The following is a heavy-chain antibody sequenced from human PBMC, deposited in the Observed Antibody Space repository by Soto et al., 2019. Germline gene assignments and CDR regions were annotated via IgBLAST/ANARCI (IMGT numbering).Heavy chain of an antibody. Sequence: QVQLVQSGAEVKKPGASVKVSCKASGYTFTSYAMHWVRQAPGQRREWMGWINAGNGNTKYSQKFQGRVTITRDTSASTAYMELRSLRSEDTAVYYCARDWEQWPCGGDYWGQGTLVTVSS. J-gene: IGHJ4*02. V-gene: IGHV1-3*01. D-gene: IGHD6-19*01. CDR1: GYTFTSYA. CDR3: ARDWEQWPCGGDY. CDR2: INAGNGNT.